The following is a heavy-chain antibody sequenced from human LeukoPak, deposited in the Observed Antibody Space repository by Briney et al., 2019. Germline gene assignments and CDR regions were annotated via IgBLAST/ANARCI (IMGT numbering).Heavy chain of an antibody. Sequence: PGGSLRLSCAASGFTFSGYAMSWVRQAPGKGLEWVSAISGSGGSTYYADSVKGRFTISRDNSKNTLYLQMNSLRAEDTAVYYCAKDPDSGGWYLGWFDAWGQGTLVTVSS. CDR1: GFTFSGYA. CDR2: ISGSGGST. J-gene: IGHJ5*02. D-gene: IGHD6-19*01. CDR3: AKDPDSGGWYLGWFDA. V-gene: IGHV3-23*01.